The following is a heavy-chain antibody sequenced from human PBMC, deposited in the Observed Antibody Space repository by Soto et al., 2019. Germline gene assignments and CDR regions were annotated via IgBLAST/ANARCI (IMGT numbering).Heavy chain of an antibody. D-gene: IGHD6-13*01. CDR1: GGSISSYY. Sequence: PSETLSLTCTVSGGSISSYYWSWIRQPPGNGLEWIGYIYYSGSTNYNPSLKSRVTISVDTSKNQFSLKLSSVTAADTAVYYCARDSMASEGSSWYVSYYWGQRTLVPVS. V-gene: IGHV4-59*01. J-gene: IGHJ4*01. CDR3: ARDSMASEGSSWYVSYY. CDR2: IYYSGST.